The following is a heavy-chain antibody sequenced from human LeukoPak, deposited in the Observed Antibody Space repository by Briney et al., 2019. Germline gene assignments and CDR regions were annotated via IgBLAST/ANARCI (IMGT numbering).Heavy chain of an antibody. Sequence: SETLSLTCAVYGGSFSPYYWSWIRQSPDKGLEWIGEINHSRSTNYNPSLKSRVTMSVDTSKNQFSLKLSSVTAADTAVYYCASDSISPFDYWGQGTLVTVSS. V-gene: IGHV4-34*01. J-gene: IGHJ4*02. CDR2: INHSRST. D-gene: IGHD2-21*01. CDR3: ASDSISPFDY. CDR1: GGSFSPYY.